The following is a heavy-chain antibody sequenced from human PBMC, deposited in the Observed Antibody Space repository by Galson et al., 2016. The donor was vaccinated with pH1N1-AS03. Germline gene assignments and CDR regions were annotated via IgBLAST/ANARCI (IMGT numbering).Heavy chain of an antibody. CDR2: IKHDGGEK. D-gene: IGHD3-22*01. J-gene: IGHJ4*02. V-gene: IGHV3-7*03. CDR1: GFTFTNYL. Sequence: SLRLSCAASGFTFTNYLMTWVRQAPGKGLEWVANIKHDGGEKYYVDSVKGRFTISRDNAKNSLYLQMTSLRLEDTAVYFCARRSRDDGSGYYTDYDYFDLWGQGTLVTVSS. CDR3: ARRSRDDGSGYYTDYDYFDL.